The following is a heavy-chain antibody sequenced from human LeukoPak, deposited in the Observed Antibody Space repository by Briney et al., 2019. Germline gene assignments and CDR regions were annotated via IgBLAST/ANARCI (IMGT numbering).Heavy chain of an antibody. CDR3: ASIIAAAGTLDY. Sequence: PSETLSLTCAVSGGSISSGGYSWSWIRQPPGKGLEWIGYIYYSGSTYYNPSLKSRVTISVDTSKNQFSLKLSSVTAADTAVYYCASIIAAAGTLDYWGQGTLVTVSS. J-gene: IGHJ4*02. CDR2: IYYSGST. D-gene: IGHD6-13*01. CDR1: GGSISSGGYS. V-gene: IGHV4-30-4*07.